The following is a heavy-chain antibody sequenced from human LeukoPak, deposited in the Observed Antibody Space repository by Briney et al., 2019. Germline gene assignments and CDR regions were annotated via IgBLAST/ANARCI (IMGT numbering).Heavy chain of an antibody. V-gene: IGHV5-51*01. J-gene: IGHJ4*02. CDR2: IYPGDPDT. CDR3: ARPLRGSTAYFDY. Sequence: GESLKISCKGSGYSFTSYWIGWVRQMPGKGLEWMGIIYPGDPDTRYSPSFQGQVTISADKSISTAYLQWSSLKASDTAMCYCARPLRGSTAYFDYWGQGTLVTVSS. CDR1: GYSFTSYW.